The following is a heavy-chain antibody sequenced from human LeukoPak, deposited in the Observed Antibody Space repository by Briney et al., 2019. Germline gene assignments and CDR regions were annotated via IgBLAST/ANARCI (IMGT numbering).Heavy chain of an antibody. J-gene: IGHJ3*02. CDR3: ARDEYGGNSNAFDI. D-gene: IGHD4-23*01. CDR1: GFTFNSYW. V-gene: IGHV3-74*01. Sequence: PGGSLRLSCAASGFTFNSYWVHWVRQVPGKGPVWVSGIGTGGITTTYADYVKGRFTISRDNAKNTLYLQVNSLRAEDTAVYYCARDEYGGNSNAFDIWGQGTLVSVSS. CDR2: IGTGGITT.